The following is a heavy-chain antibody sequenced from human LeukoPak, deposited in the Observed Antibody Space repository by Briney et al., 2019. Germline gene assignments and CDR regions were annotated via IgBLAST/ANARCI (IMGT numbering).Heavy chain of an antibody. J-gene: IGHJ4*02. CDR1: GFTFSSNS. CDR3: ARRAGAYSHPYDY. V-gene: IGHV3-53*01. Sequence: GGSLRLPCTVSGFTFSSNSMSWVRQAPGKGLEWVSFIYSGSTHYSDSVKGRFTISRDNSKNTLYLQMNSLRAEDTAVYYCARRAGAYSHPYDYWGQGTLVTVSS. D-gene: IGHD4/OR15-4a*01. CDR2: IYSGST.